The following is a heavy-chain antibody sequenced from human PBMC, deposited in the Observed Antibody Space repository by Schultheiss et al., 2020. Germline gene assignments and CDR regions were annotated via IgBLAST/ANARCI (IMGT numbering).Heavy chain of an antibody. V-gene: IGHV1-18*01. Sequence: ASVKVSCKASGYTFTSYGISWVRQAPGQGLEWMGWINPNSGGTNYAQKFQGWVTMTTDTSTSTAYMELRSLRSEDTAVYYCARGRWLQYLDYWGQGTLVTVSS. CDR3: ARGRWLQYLDY. J-gene: IGHJ4*02. CDR2: INPNSGGT. CDR1: GYTFTSYG. D-gene: IGHD5-24*01.